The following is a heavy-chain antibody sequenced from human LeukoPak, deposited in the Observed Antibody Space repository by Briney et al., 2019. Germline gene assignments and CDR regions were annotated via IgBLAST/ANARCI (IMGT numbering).Heavy chain of an antibody. CDR2: IYYSGST. CDR3: ARGDRDAFDI. Sequence: PSETLSLTCTVSGGSISSSSYYWSWIRQPPGKGLEWIGYIYYSGSTNYNPSLKSRVTISVDTSKNQFSLKLGSVTAADAAVYYCARGDRDAFDIWGQGTMVTVSS. D-gene: IGHD1-14*01. CDR1: GGSISSSSYY. V-gene: IGHV4-61*01. J-gene: IGHJ3*02.